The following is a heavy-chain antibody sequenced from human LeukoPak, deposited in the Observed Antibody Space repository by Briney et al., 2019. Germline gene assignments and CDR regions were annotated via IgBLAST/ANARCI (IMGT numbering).Heavy chain of an antibody. J-gene: IGHJ4*02. D-gene: IGHD6-19*01. CDR2: INPNSGGT. CDR3: ARGRTVAGRTKPNDY. CDR1: GYTFTGYY. Sequence: ASVKVSCKASGYTFTGYYMHWVRQAPGQGLEWMGWINPNSGGTSYAQKFQGRVTMTRDTSISTAYMELSRLRSDDTAVYYCARGRTVAGRTKPNDYWGQGTLVTVSS. V-gene: IGHV1-2*02.